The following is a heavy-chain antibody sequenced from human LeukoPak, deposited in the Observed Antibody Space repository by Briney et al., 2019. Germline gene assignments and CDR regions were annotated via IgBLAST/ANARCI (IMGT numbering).Heavy chain of an antibody. V-gene: IGHV6-1*01. J-gene: IGHJ3*02. Sequence: SQTLSLTCAISGDSVSSNSAAWNWIRQSPSRGLEWLGRTYYRSKWYNYYAVSVKSRITINPDTSKNQFPLQMNSVTPEDTAVYYCARTQDITVPGTVAFDIWGQGTMVTVSS. CDR3: ARTQDITVPGTVAFDI. CDR1: GDSVSSNSAA. CDR2: TYYRSKWYN. D-gene: IGHD6-19*01.